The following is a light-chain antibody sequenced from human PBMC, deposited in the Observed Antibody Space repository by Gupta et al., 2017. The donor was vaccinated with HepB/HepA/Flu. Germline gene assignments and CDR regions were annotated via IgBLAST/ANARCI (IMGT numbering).Light chain of an antibody. Sequence: EIVLTQSPGTLSLSPGERATLSCRASQSVSSSYLAWYQQKPGQAPRLLIYGASSRATGIPDRFSGSGSGTDFTLTISRLEPEDFAVYYCQQDCSSQWTFGQGTKVEIK. V-gene: IGKV3-20*01. J-gene: IGKJ1*01. CDR3: QQDCSSQWT. CDR2: GAS. CDR1: QSVSSSY.